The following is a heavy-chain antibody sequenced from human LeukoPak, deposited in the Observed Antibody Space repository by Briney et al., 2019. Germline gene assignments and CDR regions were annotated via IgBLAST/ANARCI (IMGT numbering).Heavy chain of an antibody. CDR3: AGTTVVTEYYFDY. CDR2: ISSSSSYI. Sequence: GGSLRLSCAASGFTFSSYSVNWVRQAPGKGLEWVSSISSSSSYIYYADSVKGRFTISRDNAKNSLYLQMNSLRAEDTAVYYCAGTTVVTEYYFDYWGQGTLVTVSS. D-gene: IGHD4-23*01. V-gene: IGHV3-21*01. CDR1: GFTFSSYS. J-gene: IGHJ4*02.